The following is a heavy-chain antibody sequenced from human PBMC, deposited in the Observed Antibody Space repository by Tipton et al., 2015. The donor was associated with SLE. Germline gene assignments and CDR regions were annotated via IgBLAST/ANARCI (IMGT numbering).Heavy chain of an antibody. D-gene: IGHD6-13*01. Sequence: TLSLTCTVSGGSISSSSYYWGWIRQPPGKGLEWIGSIYYSGSTYYNPSLKSRVTISVDTSKNQFSLKLSSVTAADPAVYYCARRVRVAAAGTPFDYWGQGTLVTVSS. CDR2: IYYSGST. J-gene: IGHJ4*02. V-gene: IGHV4-39*07. CDR3: ARRVRVAAAGTPFDY. CDR1: GGSISSSSYY.